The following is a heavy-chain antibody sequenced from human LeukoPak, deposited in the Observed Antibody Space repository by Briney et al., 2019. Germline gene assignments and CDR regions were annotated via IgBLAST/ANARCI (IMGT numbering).Heavy chain of an antibody. CDR2: INHSGST. CDR1: GGSFSGYY. CDR3: ARRVAARPATFDY. J-gene: IGHJ4*02. V-gene: IGHV4-34*01. Sequence: SETLSLTCAVYGGSFSGYYWSWIRQPPGKGLEWIGEINHSGSTNYNPSPTSRVTISVDTSKNQFSLKLSSVTAAATAVYYCARRVAARPATFDYWGQGTLVTVSS. D-gene: IGHD6-6*01.